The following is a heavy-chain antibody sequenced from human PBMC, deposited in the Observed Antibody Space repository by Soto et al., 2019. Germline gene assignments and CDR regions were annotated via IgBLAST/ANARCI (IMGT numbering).Heavy chain of an antibody. J-gene: IGHJ4*02. CDR2: IIPILGIA. CDR1: GGTFSSYT. D-gene: IGHD6-19*01. V-gene: IGHV1-69*02. Sequence: QVQLVQSGAEVKKPGSSVKVSCKASGGTFSSYTISWVRQAPGQGLEWMGRIIPILGIANYAQKFQGRVTITADKSTSTAYMELSSLRSEDTAVYYCARARKVAAGEFDYWGQGTLVTVSS. CDR3: ARARKVAAGEFDY.